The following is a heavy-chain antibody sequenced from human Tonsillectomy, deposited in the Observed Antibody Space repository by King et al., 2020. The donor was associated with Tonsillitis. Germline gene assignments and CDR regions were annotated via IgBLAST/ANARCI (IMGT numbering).Heavy chain of an antibody. V-gene: IGHV3-11*01. CDR1: GFTFSDYY. D-gene: IGHD2-2*01. Sequence: VQLQESGGGLVKPGGSLSLSCAASGFTFSDYYMSWIRQAPGKGLAWVSYISSSGSTIYYADSVKGRFTISRDNAKNSLYLQMNSLRAEDTAVYYCAREQYQLLRSFDYWGQGTLVTVSS. CDR3: AREQYQLLRSFDY. CDR2: ISSSGSTI. J-gene: IGHJ4*02.